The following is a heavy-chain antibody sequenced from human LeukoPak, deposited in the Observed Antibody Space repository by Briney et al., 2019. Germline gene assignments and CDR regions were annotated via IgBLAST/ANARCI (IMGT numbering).Heavy chain of an antibody. Sequence: ASVKVSCKASGYTFTGYYMHWVRQAPGQGLEWMGWINPNSGGTNYAQKFQGRVTMTRDTSISTAYMELSRLRSDDTAVYYCARDRLDGSGSYYIPWGQGTLVTVSS. D-gene: IGHD3-10*01. J-gene: IGHJ5*02. CDR1: GYTFTGYY. CDR2: INPNSGGT. V-gene: IGHV1-2*02. CDR3: ARDRLDGSGSYYIP.